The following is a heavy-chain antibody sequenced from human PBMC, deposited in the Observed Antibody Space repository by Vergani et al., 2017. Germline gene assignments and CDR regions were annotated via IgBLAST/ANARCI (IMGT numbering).Heavy chain of an antibody. D-gene: IGHD6-6*01. CDR1: GGSISSYY. Sequence: QVQLQESGPGLVKPSETLSLTCTVSGGSISSYYWSWIRQPAGKGLEWIGRIYTSGSTNYNPSLKSRVTMSVDTSKNQFSLNLTSVTAADTAVYYCARHLRQLARNDVFDIWGHGTLVTVSS. CDR2: IYTSGST. J-gene: IGHJ3*02. CDR3: ARHLRQLARNDVFDI. V-gene: IGHV4-4*07.